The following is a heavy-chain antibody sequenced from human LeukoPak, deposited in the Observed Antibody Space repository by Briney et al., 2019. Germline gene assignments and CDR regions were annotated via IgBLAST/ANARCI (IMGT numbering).Heavy chain of an antibody. CDR2: INPNSGGT. J-gene: IGHJ4*02. Sequence: ASVKVSCKASGYTFTGYYMHRVRQAPGQGLEWMGRINPNSGGTNYAQKFQGRVTMTRDTSIGTAYMELSSLRSDDTAVYYCALRPTGYSSSWYFDYWGQGTLVTVSS. CDR3: ALRPTGYSSSWYFDY. V-gene: IGHV1-2*06. D-gene: IGHD6-13*01. CDR1: GYTFTGYY.